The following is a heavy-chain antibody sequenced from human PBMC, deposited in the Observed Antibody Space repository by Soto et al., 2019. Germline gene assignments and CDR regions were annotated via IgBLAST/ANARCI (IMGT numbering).Heavy chain of an antibody. D-gene: IGHD6-6*01. CDR2: INPNSGGT. Sequence: GASVKVSFKASGYAFTGYYMHWVRQAPGQGLEWMGWINPNSGGTNYAQKFQGWVTMTRDTSISTAYMELSRLRSDDTAVYYCARDLGGIAARSDMDYYGMDVWGQGTTVTVSS. V-gene: IGHV1-2*04. CDR3: ARDLGGIAARSDMDYYGMDV. CDR1: GYAFTGYY. J-gene: IGHJ6*02.